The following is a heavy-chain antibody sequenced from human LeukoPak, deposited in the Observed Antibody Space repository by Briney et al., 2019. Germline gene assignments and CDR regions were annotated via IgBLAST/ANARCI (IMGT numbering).Heavy chain of an antibody. V-gene: IGHV1-18*01. D-gene: IGHD4-17*01. CDR3: ARSPDYGDENYYYGMDV. CDR2: ISAYNGNT. Sequence: ASVKVSCKASGYTFTSYGISWVRQAPGQGLEWMGWISAYNGNTNYAQKLQGRVTMTTDTSTSTAYMELRSLRSDDTAVYYCARSPDYGDENYYYGMDVWGQGTTVTVSS. J-gene: IGHJ6*02. CDR1: GYTFTSYG.